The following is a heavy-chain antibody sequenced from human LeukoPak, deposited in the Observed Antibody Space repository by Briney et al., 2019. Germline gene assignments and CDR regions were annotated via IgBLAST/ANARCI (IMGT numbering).Heavy chain of an antibody. V-gene: IGHV5-51*01. J-gene: IGHJ4*02. CDR2: IYPGDSDT. CDR3: ASLVVVAATIDYFDY. CDR1: GYSFTSYW. Sequence: GESLKISCKGSGYSFTSYWIGWARQMPGKGVEWMGIIYPGDSDTRYSPSFQGQVTISADKSISTAYLQWTSLKAPNTAMYYSASLVVVAATIDYFDYSAEGNLVTVSS. D-gene: IGHD2-15*01.